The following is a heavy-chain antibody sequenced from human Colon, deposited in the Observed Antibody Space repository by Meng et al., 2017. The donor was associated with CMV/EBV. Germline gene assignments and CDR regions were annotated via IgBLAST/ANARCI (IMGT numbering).Heavy chain of an antibody. D-gene: IGHD5-12*01. CDR3: MNRAYSQGQDF. J-gene: IGHJ4*02. CDR2: IDSSGST. CDR1: GGSISTSSYF. Sequence: SETLSLTCTVSGGSISTSSYFWGWIRQPPGKGLEWIATIDSSGSTDYNPSLQRRVTMSVDTSKNQFSLNVTSVTAADTAVYYCMNRAYSQGQDFWGQGMLVTVSS. V-gene: IGHV4-39*07.